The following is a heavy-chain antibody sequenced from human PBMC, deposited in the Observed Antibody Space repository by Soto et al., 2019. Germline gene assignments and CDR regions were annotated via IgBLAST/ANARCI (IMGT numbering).Heavy chain of an antibody. CDR1: GVSISSGNW. J-gene: IGHJ6*02. V-gene: IGHV4-4*02. Sequence: SETLSLTCDVSGVSISSGNWWSWVRQPPGKGLEWIAEVYNDGSANYHPSLESRATISVDRSKNQFSLRLSSVTAADTGKYYCARDYRTPSGGMDVWGQGTTVTVSS. CDR2: VYNDGSA. D-gene: IGHD3-16*02. CDR3: ARDYRTPSGGMDV.